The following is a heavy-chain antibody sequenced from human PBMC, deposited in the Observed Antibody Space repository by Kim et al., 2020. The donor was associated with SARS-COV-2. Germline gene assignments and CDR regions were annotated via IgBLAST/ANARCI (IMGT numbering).Heavy chain of an antibody. CDR1: GGTFSSYA. V-gene: IGHV1-69*13. CDR3: ARGVVVVAATTGEYYYYGMDV. J-gene: IGHJ6*02. CDR2: IIPIFGTA. Sequence: SVKVSCKASGGTFSSYAISWVRQAPGQGLEWMGGIIPIFGTANYAQKFQGRVTITADESTSTAYMELSSLRSEDTAVYYCARGVVVVAATTGEYYYYGMDVWGQGTTVTVSS. D-gene: IGHD2-15*01.